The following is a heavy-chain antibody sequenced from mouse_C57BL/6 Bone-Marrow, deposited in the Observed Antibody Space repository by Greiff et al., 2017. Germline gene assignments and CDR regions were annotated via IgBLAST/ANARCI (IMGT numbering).Heavy chain of an antibody. D-gene: IGHD2-4*01. CDR1: GYTFTSYW. V-gene: IGHV1-69*01. CDR3: ARYHYDYDDAMDY. CDR2: IDPSDSYT. J-gene: IGHJ4*01. Sequence: QVQLQQPGAELVMPGASVKLSCKASGYTFTSYWMHWVKQRPGQGLEWIGEIDPSDSYTNYNQKFKGKSTLTVDKSSSTAYMQLSSLTSEDSAVYYCARYHYDYDDAMDYWGQGTSVTVSS.